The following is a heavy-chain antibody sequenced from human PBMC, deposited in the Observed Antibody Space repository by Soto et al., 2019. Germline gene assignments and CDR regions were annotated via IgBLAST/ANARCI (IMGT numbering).Heavy chain of an antibody. J-gene: IGHJ4*02. D-gene: IGHD3-10*01. CDR2: MNPNSGNT. V-gene: IGHV1-8*01. CDR1: GYTFTSYD. CDR3: ARGRELLWFGESPSPFDY. Sequence: QVQLVQSGAEVKKPGASVKVSCKASGYTFTSYDINWVRQATGQGLEWMGWMNPNSGNTGYAQKFQGRVTMTRNTXIXTXXMELSSLRSEDTAVYYCARGRELLWFGESPSPFDYWGQGTLVTVSS.